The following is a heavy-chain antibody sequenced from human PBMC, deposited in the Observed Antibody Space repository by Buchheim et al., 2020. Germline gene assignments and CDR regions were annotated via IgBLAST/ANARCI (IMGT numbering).Heavy chain of an antibody. CDR3: ARDTGYGDYGRTYYFDY. J-gene: IGHJ4*02. CDR1: GFTFSSYA. D-gene: IGHD4-17*01. Sequence: QVQLVESGGGVVQPGRSLRLSCAASGFTFSSYAMHWVRQAPGKGLEWVAVISYDGSNKYYADSVKGRFTIPRDNSKKTMYLQMNSLRAEDTAVYYCARDTGYGDYGRTYYFDYWGQGTL. CDR2: ISYDGSNK. V-gene: IGHV3-30-3*01.